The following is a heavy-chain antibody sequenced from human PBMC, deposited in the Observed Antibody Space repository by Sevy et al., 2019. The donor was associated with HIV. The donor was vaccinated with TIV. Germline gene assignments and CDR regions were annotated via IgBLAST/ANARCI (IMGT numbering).Heavy chain of an antibody. D-gene: IGHD3-3*01. V-gene: IGHV3-33*01. CDR3: AREPTDDFWSGYEYYYYGMDV. CDR2: IWYDGSNK. Sequence: GGSLRLSCAASGFTFSSYGMHWVRQAPGKGLEWVAGIWYDGSNKYYADSVKGRFTISRDNSKNTLYLQMNSLRAEDTAVYYCAREPTDDFWSGYEYYYYGMDVWGQGTTVTVSS. CDR1: GFTFSSYG. J-gene: IGHJ6*02.